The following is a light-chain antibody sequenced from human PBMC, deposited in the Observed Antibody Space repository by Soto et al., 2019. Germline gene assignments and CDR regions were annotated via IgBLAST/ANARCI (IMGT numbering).Light chain of an antibody. CDR1: SSNIGNNY. Sequence: QSVLTQPPSVSAAPGQKVTISCSGSSSNIGNNYVSWYQQLPGTAPKLLIYDNNNRPSGIPDRSSGSKSGTSATLGITGLQTGDEADYYCGTWDSSLSAYVFGTGTKLTVL. V-gene: IGLV1-51*01. CDR2: DNN. J-gene: IGLJ1*01. CDR3: GTWDSSLSAYV.